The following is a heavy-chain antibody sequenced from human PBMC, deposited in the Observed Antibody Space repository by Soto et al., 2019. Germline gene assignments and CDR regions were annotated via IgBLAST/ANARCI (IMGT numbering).Heavy chain of an antibody. CDR2: ISSSSTYI. CDR3: ARGSSSGPNWYFDL. D-gene: IGHD3-22*01. J-gene: IGHJ2*01. Sequence: EVQLVESGGGLVTPGGSLRLSCAASGFTFSSYTMNWVRQAPGKGLEWVSSISSSSTYIYYAESLKGRFTISRGNANKSLYLQMNSLRAEDAAVYYCARGSSSGPNWYFDLWGRGTLVTVSS. V-gene: IGHV3-21*02. CDR1: GFTFSSYT.